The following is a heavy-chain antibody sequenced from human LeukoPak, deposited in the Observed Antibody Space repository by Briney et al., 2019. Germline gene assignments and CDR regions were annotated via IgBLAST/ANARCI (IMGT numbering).Heavy chain of an antibody. CDR3: ARLITMVRGAYYFDY. CDR2: INPNSGGT. Sequence: ASVKVSCKASGYTFTGYYMHWVRQAPGQGLAWMGWINPNSGGTNYAQKFQGRVTMTRDTSISTAYMELSRLRSDDTAVYYCARLITMVRGAYYFDYWGQGTLVTVSS. CDR1: GYTFTGYY. J-gene: IGHJ4*02. D-gene: IGHD3-10*01. V-gene: IGHV1-2*02.